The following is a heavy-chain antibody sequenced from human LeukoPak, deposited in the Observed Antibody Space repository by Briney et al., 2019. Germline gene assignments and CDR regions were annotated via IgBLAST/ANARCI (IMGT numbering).Heavy chain of an antibody. V-gene: IGHV3-49*03. Sequence: PGGSLRLSCTTSGFTFGDYAMSWFRQAPGKGLEWVGFIRSRAYDETTEYAASVKGRFTISRDDSKSIAYLQMNSLKTEDTAVYYCAREFFPGTRAQDYWGQGTLVTVSS. CDR2: IRSRAYDETT. J-gene: IGHJ4*02. D-gene: IGHD1-1*01. CDR1: GFTFGDYA. CDR3: AREFFPGTRAQDY.